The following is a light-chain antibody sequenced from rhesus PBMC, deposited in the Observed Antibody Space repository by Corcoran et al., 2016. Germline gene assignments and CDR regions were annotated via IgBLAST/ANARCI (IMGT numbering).Light chain of an antibody. J-gene: IGKJ2*01. CDR3: QHYYSTPYS. Sequence: DIQMTQSPSSLSASVGDRVTITCRASQGITNDLAWYQQKPGETPKLLIYEASSLQSGISSRFSGSGSGTDFTLTISRLKPEDFATYYCQHYYSTPYSFGQGTKVEIK. CDR2: EAS. CDR1: QGITND. V-gene: IGKV1-25*01.